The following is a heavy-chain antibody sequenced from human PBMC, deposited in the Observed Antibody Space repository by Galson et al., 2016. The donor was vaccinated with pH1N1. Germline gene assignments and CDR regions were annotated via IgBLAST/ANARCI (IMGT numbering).Heavy chain of an antibody. J-gene: IGHJ4*02. Sequence: SLRLSCAASGFTFTSNAMHWVRQAPGKGLEWVAVILYDGTNEYYADSVKGRFTISRDKTQSTVYLQMNSLRTEDTAVYYCARDSEYSGHEGFHWAQGTLIIVSS. CDR2: ILYDGTNE. V-gene: IGHV3-30*04. D-gene: IGHD5-12*01. CDR1: GFTFTSNA. CDR3: ARDSEYSGHEGFH.